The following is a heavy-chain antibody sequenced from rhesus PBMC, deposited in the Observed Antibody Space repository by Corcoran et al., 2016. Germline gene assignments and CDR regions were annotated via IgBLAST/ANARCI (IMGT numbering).Heavy chain of an antibody. CDR2: IYGSGSST. J-gene: IGHJ4*01. D-gene: IGHD4-4*01. Sequence: QLQLQESGPGLVKPSETLSVTCAVSGGSISSSYWSWIRQAPGKGLEWIGYIYGSGSSTNSNPALKTRVTLSVDTFKNQRSLKLSSVTGADTAVYYCASGGYGSYLTTDYFDYWGQGVLVTVSS. CDR1: GGSISSSY. V-gene: IGHV4-169*02. CDR3: ASGGYGSYLTTDYFDY.